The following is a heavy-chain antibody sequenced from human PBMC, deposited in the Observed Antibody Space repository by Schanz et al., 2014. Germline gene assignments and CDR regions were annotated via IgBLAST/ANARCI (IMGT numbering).Heavy chain of an antibody. CDR1: GYTFTSYD. Sequence: QVQLVQSWAEVKGPGASVRVSCKASGYTFTSYDFNWVRQAPGQGLEWMGWMNPDSGNTGYAQKFQGRVTMTRNTSISTAYMELSSLTSDDTAVYYCTFPTGPFYGSGSCFNYWGPGTLVTVSS. CDR3: TFPTGPFYGSGSCFNY. CDR2: MNPDSGNT. V-gene: IGHV1-8*01. J-gene: IGHJ4*02. D-gene: IGHD3-10*01.